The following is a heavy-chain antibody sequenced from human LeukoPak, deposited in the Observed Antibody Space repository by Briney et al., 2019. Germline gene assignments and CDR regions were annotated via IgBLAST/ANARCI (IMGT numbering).Heavy chain of an antibody. Sequence: GGSLRLSCAASGFTFSSYAMHWVRQAPGKGLVREAVISYDGSNKYYEDAGKGRFTRDRDNCKNTLYLQTNSLRAADTAVYYCAREVDYWGQGPLVTVSS. CDR3: AREVDY. CDR1: GFTFSSYA. J-gene: IGHJ4*02. V-gene: IGHV3-30*04. CDR2: ISYDGSNK.